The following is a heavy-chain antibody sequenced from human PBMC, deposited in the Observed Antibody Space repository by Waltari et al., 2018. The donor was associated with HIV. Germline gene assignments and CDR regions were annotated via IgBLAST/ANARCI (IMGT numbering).Heavy chain of an antibody. CDR2: ITPFNGNT. D-gene: IGHD3-10*01. CDR1: GYTFTYRY. J-gene: IGHJ6*02. V-gene: IGHV1-45*02. Sequence: QMQLVQSGAEVKKTGSSVKVSCKASGYTFTYRYLHWVRQAPGQALGWMGWITPFNGNTNYAQKFKDRGTITRDRSMSTAYMELSSLRFEDTAMYYCARSRDYGSGKDYDMDVWGQGTTVTVSS. CDR3: ARSRDYGSGKDYDMDV.